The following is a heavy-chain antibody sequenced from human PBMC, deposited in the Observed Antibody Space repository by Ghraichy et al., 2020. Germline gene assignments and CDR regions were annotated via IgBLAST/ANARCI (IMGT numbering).Heavy chain of an antibody. V-gene: IGHV3-64*02. D-gene: IGHD1-26*01. Sequence: GWSLRLSCAASGFTFSSYPMHWVRQAPGKGLESVSAISGNGDKTYYGDSVKGRFIISRDNSKNTLYLQMGSLRSEDMAVYYCAREAPNGSYDYWGQGTLVTVSS. CDR1: GFTFSSYP. CDR3: AREAPNGSYDY. J-gene: IGHJ4*02. CDR2: ISGNGDKT.